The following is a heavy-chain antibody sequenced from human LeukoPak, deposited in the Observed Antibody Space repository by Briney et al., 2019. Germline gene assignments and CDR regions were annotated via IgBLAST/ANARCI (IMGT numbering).Heavy chain of an antibody. CDR2: INPGGGST. V-gene: IGHV1-46*01. J-gene: IGHJ4*02. CDR3: ARGVVGAPNFDY. CDR1: GYTFTSYY. D-gene: IGHD1-26*01. Sequence: GASVKVSCKASGYTFTSYYMHWVRQAPGQGLEWMGIINPGGGSTSYAQKFQGRVTMTRDMSTSTVYMELRSLRSDDTAVYYCARGVVGAPNFDYWGQGTLVTVSS.